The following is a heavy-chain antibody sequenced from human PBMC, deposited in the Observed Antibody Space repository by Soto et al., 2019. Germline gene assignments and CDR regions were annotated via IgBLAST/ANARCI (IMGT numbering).Heavy chain of an antibody. D-gene: IGHD3-16*01. V-gene: IGHV3-30-3*01. CDR1: GFTFSSYA. Sequence: QVQLVESGGGVVQPGRSLRLSCAVSGFTFSSYAMHWVRQAPGKGLEWLAVISYDGSSKYYADSVKGRFTIYRDDSKNTVFLQLNSLRVDDTAVYYCARVWGRHLVWGWFDPWGQGILVTVSS. CDR3: ARVWGRHLVWGWFDP. CDR2: ISYDGSSK. J-gene: IGHJ5*02.